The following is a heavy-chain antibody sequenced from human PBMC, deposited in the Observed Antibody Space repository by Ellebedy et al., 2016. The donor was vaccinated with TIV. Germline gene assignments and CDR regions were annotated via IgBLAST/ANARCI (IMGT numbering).Heavy chain of an antibody. CDR3: ARGGDWLFDY. V-gene: IGHV4-34*01. CDR1: GWSLSRYF. Sequence: MPSETLSLTCAVYGWSLSRYFWSWIRQAPGRGPEWIGEINPSGTTNYNPSLKTRVTMFVDTSKTQFSLRLTYVTAADTAVYYCARGGDWLFDYWGQGTLTTVSS. CDR2: INPSGTT. D-gene: IGHD2-21*02. J-gene: IGHJ4*02.